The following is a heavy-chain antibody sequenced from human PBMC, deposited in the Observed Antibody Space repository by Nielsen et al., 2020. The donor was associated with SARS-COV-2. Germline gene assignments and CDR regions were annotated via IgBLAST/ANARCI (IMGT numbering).Heavy chain of an antibody. Sequence: GESLKISCAASGFTFSGSAMHWVRQASGKGLEWVGRIRSKANSYATAYAASVKGRFTISRDDSKNTAYLQMHSLKTEDTAVYYCTSRDPEYYYYYGMDVWGQGTTVTVSS. CDR3: TSRDPEYYYYYGMDV. CDR2: IRSKANSYAT. V-gene: IGHV3-73*01. J-gene: IGHJ6*02. CDR1: GFTFSGSA.